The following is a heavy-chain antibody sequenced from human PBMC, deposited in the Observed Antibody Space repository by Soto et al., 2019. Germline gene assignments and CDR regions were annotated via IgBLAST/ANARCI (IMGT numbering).Heavy chain of an antibody. V-gene: IGHV4-4*07. CDR1: CASISGFY. J-gene: IGHJ4*02. Sequence: PSETLSLTCTVSCASISGFYWSWIRKSAGKGLEWIGRIYATGTTDYNPSLKSRVMMSVDTSKKQFSLRLKSLTAADTAVYSCARVRYCSGDSCCRGYFNYWGPGPLFTV. CDR3: ARVRYCSGDSCCRGYFNY. CDR2: IYATGTT. D-gene: IGHD2-15*01.